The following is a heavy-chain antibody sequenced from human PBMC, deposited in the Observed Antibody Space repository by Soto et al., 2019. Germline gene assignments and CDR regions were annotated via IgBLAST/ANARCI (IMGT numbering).Heavy chain of an antibody. CDR1: GGTFSSYA. Sequence: QVQLVQSGAEVKKPGSSVKVSCKASGGTFSSYAISWVRQAPGQGLEWVAVISYDGSNKYYADSVKGRFTISRDNSKNTLYLQMNSLRAEDTAVYYCAKDWAYSPGDYWGQGTLVTVSS. J-gene: IGHJ4*02. V-gene: IGHV3-30*16. CDR3: AKDWAYSPGDY. D-gene: IGHD2-15*01. CDR2: ISYDGSNK.